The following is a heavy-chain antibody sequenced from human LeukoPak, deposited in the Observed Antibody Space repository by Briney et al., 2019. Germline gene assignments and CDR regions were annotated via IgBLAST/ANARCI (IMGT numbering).Heavy chain of an antibody. D-gene: IGHD3-10*01. J-gene: IGHJ6*04. CDR1: GFTFSSYS. V-gene: IGHV3-21*01. Sequence: GGSLRLSCAASGFTFSSYSMNWVRQAPGKGLEWVSSISSSSSYIYYADSVKGRFTISRDNAKNSLYLQMNSLRAEDTAVYCCARDYLVRGVTNYYYYGMDVWGKGTTVTVSS. CDR3: ARDYLVRGVTNYYYYGMDV. CDR2: ISSSSSYI.